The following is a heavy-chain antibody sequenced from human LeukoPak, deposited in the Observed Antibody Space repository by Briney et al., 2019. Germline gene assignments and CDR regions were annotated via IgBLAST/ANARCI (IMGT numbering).Heavy chain of an antibody. CDR1: GGSITSYY. J-gene: IGHJ4*02. CDR2: IYYSGST. V-gene: IGHV4-59*01. D-gene: IGHD3-22*01. Sequence: SETLSLTCTVSGGSITSYYWGWIRQPPGKGLEWIGYIYYSGSTNYNPSLKSRVTISVDTSKNQFSLKLSSVTAADTAVYYCARRAYSSGYDYFDYWGQGALVTVSS. CDR3: ARRAYSSGYDYFDY.